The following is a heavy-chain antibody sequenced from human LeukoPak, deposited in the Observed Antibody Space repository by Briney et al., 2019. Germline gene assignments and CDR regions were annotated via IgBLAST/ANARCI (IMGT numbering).Heavy chain of an antibody. CDR1: GGSISSYY. Sequence: PSETLSLTCTVPGGSISSYYWSWIRQPPGKGLEWIGYIYYSGSTNYNPSLKSRVTISVDTSKNQFSLKLSSVTAADTAVYYCARERIPMELDAFDIWGQGTMVTVSS. CDR3: ARERIPMELDAFDI. V-gene: IGHV4-59*12. CDR2: IYYSGST. D-gene: IGHD3-10*01. J-gene: IGHJ3*02.